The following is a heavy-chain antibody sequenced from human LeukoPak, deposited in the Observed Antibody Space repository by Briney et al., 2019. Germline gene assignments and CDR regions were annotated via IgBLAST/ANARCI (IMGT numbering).Heavy chain of an antibody. D-gene: IGHD3-10*01. Sequence: PGGSLRLSCAASEFTVSNHFMSWVRQAPGKGLEWVSIIYSGGSTYYADSVKGRFTISRDNSKNTLYLQMNSLRAEDTAVYYCARHRSEAAFDFWGQGTLVTVSS. J-gene: IGHJ4*02. CDR3: ARHRSEAAFDF. CDR2: IYSGGST. CDR1: EFTVSNHF. V-gene: IGHV3-53*01.